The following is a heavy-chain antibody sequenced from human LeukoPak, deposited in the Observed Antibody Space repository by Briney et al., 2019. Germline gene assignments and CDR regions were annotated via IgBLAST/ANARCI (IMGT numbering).Heavy chain of an antibody. CDR3: ARESSWLKWLGY. J-gene: IGHJ4*02. CDR2: INAGNGNT. V-gene: IGHV1-3*01. Sequence: ASVKVSCKASGYTFTSYAMHWVRQAPGQRLEWMGWINAGNGNTKYSQKFQGRVTITRETSASTAYMELSSLRSEDTAVYYCARESSWLKWLGYWGQGTLVTVSS. D-gene: IGHD6-13*01. CDR1: GYTFTSYA.